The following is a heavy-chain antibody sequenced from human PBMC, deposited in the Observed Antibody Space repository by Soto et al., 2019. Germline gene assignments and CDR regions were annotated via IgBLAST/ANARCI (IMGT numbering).Heavy chain of an antibody. CDR3: ATYSGTYRDY. CDR2: IASSSSYI. Sequence: EVHLVESGGGLVKPGGSLRLSCAASGFTFSTYNMNWVRQAPGEGLEWVSSIASSSSYIFSADSVKGRFTISRDNAKNSLYLQMNSLRAEDTAVYYCATYSGTYRDYWGQGTPVTVSS. V-gene: IGHV3-21*01. D-gene: IGHD1-26*01. J-gene: IGHJ4*02. CDR1: GFTFSTYN.